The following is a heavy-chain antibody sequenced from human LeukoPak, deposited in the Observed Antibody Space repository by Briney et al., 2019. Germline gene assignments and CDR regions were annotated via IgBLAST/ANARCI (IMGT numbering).Heavy chain of an antibody. CDR2: IWYDGSNK. CDR1: GFTFSSYG. D-gene: IGHD1-26*01. Sequence: PGRSLRLSCAASGFTFSSYGMHWVRQAPGKGLEWVAVIWYDGSNKYYADSVKGQFTISRDNSKNTLYLEMNSLRAEDTAVYYCARDRGDYSGSYYFDYWGQGTLVTVSS. V-gene: IGHV3-33*01. CDR3: ARDRGDYSGSYYFDY. J-gene: IGHJ4*02.